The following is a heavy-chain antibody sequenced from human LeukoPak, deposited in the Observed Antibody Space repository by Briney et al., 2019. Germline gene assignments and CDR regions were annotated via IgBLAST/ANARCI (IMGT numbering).Heavy chain of an antibody. CDR3: ARAYTSTWYDSPLDY. CDR2: IDSAGEP. V-gene: IGHV3-13*05. CDR1: GFTFSSYD. Sequence: PGGSLPVSCAASGFTFSSYDMHWVRQPTGKGLEWVSGIDSAGEPFYPGSVKGRFTISRENAKNSLYLQMNSLTAGDTAVYYCARAYTSTWYDSPLDYWGHGNLFTVSS. J-gene: IGHJ4*01. D-gene: IGHD6-13*01.